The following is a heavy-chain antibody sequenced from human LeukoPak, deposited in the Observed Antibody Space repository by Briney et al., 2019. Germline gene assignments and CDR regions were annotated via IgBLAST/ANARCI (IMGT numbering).Heavy chain of an antibody. CDR3: AREPGVRVTIFGVVKSY. CDR1: GFTFSSYS. Sequence: PGGSLRLSCAASGFTFSSYSMNWVRQAPGKGLEWVSSISSSSSYIYYADSVKGRFTISRDNSKNTLYLQMNSLRAEDTAVYYCAREPGVRVTIFGVVKSYWGQGTLVTVSS. CDR2: ISSSSSYI. D-gene: IGHD3-3*01. J-gene: IGHJ4*02. V-gene: IGHV3-21*01.